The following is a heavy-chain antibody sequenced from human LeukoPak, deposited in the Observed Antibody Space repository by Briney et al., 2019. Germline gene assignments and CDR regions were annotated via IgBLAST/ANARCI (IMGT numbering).Heavy chain of an antibody. V-gene: IGHV4-39*01. J-gene: IGHJ4*02. D-gene: IGHD3-10*01. Sequence: PETLSLTCTVSGGSISSSSYYWGWIRQPPGKGLEWIGSIYYSGSTYYNPSLKSRVTISVDTSKNQFSLKLSSVTAADTAVYYCARPTLYGSGSFDYWGQGTLVTVSS. CDR2: IYYSGST. CDR1: GGSISSSSYY. CDR3: ARPTLYGSGSFDY.